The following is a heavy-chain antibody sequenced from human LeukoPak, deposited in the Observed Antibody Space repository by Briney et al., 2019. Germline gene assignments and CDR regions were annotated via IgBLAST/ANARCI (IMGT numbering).Heavy chain of an antibody. CDR2: INPEGSEK. D-gene: IGHD5-18*01. Sequence: PGGSLRLSCAASGFTFSSSAMSWVRQAPGKGLEWVASINPEGSEKYSADSVKGRFTISRDNAKNSLYLQMDSLRVEDTAFYYCARDLAYSRLDYWGQGMLVTVSS. CDR3: ARDLAYSRLDY. J-gene: IGHJ4*02. CDR1: GFTFSSSA. V-gene: IGHV3-7*01.